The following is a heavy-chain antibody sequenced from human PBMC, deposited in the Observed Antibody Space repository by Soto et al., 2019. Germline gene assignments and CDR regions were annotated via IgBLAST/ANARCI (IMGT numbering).Heavy chain of an antibody. D-gene: IGHD4-17*01. J-gene: IGHJ4*02. CDR2: INYSGNT. CDR3: TRGGGSTDYVANYYFDY. CDR1: GGSLSSGSFS. Sequence: QLRLQESGSGLVKPSQTLSLTCTVSGGSLSSGSFSWGWIRQPPGKGLEWIGYINYSGNTYYNPSLRGRVTIPRYMSTNQFSLNRGSATAADTDVYSCTRGGGSTDYVANYYFDYWGQGTLVTVSS. V-gene: IGHV4-30-2*01.